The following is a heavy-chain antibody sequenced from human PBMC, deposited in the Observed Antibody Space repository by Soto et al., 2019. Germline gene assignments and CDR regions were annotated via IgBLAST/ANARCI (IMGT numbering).Heavy chain of an antibody. J-gene: IGHJ4*02. CDR1: GGTFSNFA. Sequence: ASVKVSCKAPGGTFSNFAISWVRQAPGQGLEWMGGIVPIFGTAKVAPKFQGRVTITADESTSTAHMELSSLRSDDTAMYYCARDRDSSSFVDSWGQGTLVTVSS. V-gene: IGHV1-69*13. CDR3: ARDRDSSSFVDS. D-gene: IGHD2-2*01. CDR2: IVPIFGTA.